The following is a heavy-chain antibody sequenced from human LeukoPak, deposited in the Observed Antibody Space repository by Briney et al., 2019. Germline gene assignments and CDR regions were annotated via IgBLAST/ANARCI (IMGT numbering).Heavy chain of an antibody. J-gene: IGHJ4*02. CDR2: LYYSGST. D-gene: IGHD4-17*01. CDR1: GGSISSSTYY. CDR3: ARGHSTADYYFDY. Sequence: SETLSLTCTVYGGSISSSTYYWGWIRQPPGKGLEWIGSLYYSGSTNYNPSLKSRVTISVDTSKNQFSLKLSSVTAADTAVYYCARGHSTADYYFDYWGQGTLVTVSS. V-gene: IGHV4-39*07.